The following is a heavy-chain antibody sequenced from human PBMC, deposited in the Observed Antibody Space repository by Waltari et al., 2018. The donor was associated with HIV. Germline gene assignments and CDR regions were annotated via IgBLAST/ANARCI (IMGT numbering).Heavy chain of an antibody. J-gene: IGHJ5*02. Sequence: QLVQSGAEVKKPGASVKVSCKASGYTFTNYAISWVRQAPGQGLEWVGWSSTYSGNTNYPENLQDRVTLTTDTSTNTAYLELRSLRSDDTAVYYCARDMITSGNYVGWFDPWGQGTLVTVSS. V-gene: IGHV1-18*04. CDR1: GYTFTNYA. D-gene: IGHD3-16*01. CDR2: SSTYSGNT. CDR3: ARDMITSGNYVGWFDP.